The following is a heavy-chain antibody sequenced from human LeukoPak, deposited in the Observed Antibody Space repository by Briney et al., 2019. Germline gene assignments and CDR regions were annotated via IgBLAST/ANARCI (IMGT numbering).Heavy chain of an antibody. Sequence: GGSLRLSCAASGFTFSYYYMHWVRQVPGKGLVWVSHIESDGRTTSYADSVKGRFTISRDNSKNTLYLQMNSLRAEDTALYYCAKDLSDPYYSLRPFDYWGQGTLVTVSS. CDR2: IESDGRTT. D-gene: IGHD2-15*01. CDR3: AKDLSDPYYSLRPFDY. V-gene: IGHV3-74*01. CDR1: GFTFSYYY. J-gene: IGHJ4*02.